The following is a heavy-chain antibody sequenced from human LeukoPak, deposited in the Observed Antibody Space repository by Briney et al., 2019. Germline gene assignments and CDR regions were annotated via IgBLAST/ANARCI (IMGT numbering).Heavy chain of an antibody. CDR3: ATLTVLPAGTIDESTGTGDY. CDR2: IKSKTDIGTT. V-gene: IGHV3-15*01. Sequence: GVSLTLSCTPSGFTFSYAYMNCVRQSPGKARDCVDRIKSKTDIGTTEFAEPVKGRFTICRDDSKNTMYLKMNSLKTEDTGVYYCATLTVLPAGTIDESTGTGDYWGQGSLVTVSS. D-gene: IGHD2-2*01. CDR1: GFTFSYAY. J-gene: IGHJ4*02.